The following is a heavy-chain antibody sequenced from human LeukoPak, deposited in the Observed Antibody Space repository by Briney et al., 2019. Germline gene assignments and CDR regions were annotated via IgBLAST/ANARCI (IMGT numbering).Heavy chain of an antibody. V-gene: IGHV4-34*01. CDR2: INHSGST. Sequence: KPPETLSLTCAVYGGSFSGYYWSWIRQPPGKGLEWIGEINHSGSTNYNPSLKSRVTISVDTSKNQFSLKLSSVTAADTAVYYCARARGVYCSSTSCYSPRNYYYYGMDVWGQGTTVTVSS. J-gene: IGHJ6*02. CDR3: ARARGVYCSSTSCYSPRNYYYYGMDV. D-gene: IGHD2-2*01. CDR1: GGSFSGYY.